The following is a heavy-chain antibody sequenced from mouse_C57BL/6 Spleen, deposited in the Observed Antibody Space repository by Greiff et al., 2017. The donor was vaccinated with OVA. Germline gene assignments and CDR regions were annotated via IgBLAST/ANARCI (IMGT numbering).Heavy chain of an antibody. CDR2: IHPNSGST. D-gene: IGHD2-12*01. CDR1: GYTFTSYW. CDR3: AREWVFYDRDD. V-gene: IGHV1-64*01. J-gene: IGHJ2*01. Sequence: QVQLQQPGAELVKPGASVKLSCKASGYTFTSYWMHWVKQRPGQGLEWIGMIHPNSGSTNYNEKFKSKATLTVDKSSSTAYMQLSSLTSEDSAVYYCAREWVFYDRDDWGQGTTLTVSS.